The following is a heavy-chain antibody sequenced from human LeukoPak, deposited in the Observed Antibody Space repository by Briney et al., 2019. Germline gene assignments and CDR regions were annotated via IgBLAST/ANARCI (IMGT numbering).Heavy chain of an antibody. CDR2: IFYSGST. CDR1: GGSISSSSYY. D-gene: IGHD5-24*01. CDR3: ARSLGGQGEMATILYY. Sequence: SETLSLTCTVSGGSISSSSYYWGWIRQPPGKGLEWIGSIFYSGSTHYNPSLKSRVTISVDTSKNQFSLKLSSVTAADTAVYFCARSLGGQGEMATILYYWGQGTPVTVSS. J-gene: IGHJ4*02. V-gene: IGHV4-39*01.